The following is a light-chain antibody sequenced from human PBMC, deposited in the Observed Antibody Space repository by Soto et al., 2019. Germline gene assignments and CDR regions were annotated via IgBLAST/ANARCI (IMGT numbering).Light chain of an antibody. J-gene: IGKJ1*01. V-gene: IGKV3-20*01. CDR1: QSVSGSY. CDR3: QQYGSSPPTWT. CDR2: GAS. Sequence: IVLTQSPGTLSLSPGERATLSCRASQSVSGSYLAWYQQKPGQAPRLLIYGASSRDTGIPDRFSGSGSGTDFTLTISRLEPEDFAVYYCQQYGSSPPTWTFGQGTKVEIK.